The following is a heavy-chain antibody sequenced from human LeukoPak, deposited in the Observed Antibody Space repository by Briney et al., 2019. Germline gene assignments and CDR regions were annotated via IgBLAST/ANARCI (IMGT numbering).Heavy chain of an antibody. V-gene: IGHV1-2*06. J-gene: IGHJ6*02. CDR1: GYTFTGYY. CDR2: INPNSGGT. Sequence: ASVKVSCKASGYTFTGYYMHWVRQAPGQGLEWMGRINPNSGGTNYAQKFQGRVTMTRDTSISTAYMEPSRLRSDDTAVYYCARDRRGDGGGIAAAANYYYYGMDVWGQGTTVTVSS. CDR3: ARDRRGDGGGIAAAANYYYYGMDV. D-gene: IGHD6-13*01.